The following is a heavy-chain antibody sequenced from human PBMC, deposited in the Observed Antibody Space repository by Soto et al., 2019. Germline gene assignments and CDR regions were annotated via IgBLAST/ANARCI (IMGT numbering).Heavy chain of an antibody. Sequence: PGGSLRLSCAVSGFTFSSYWMSWVRQAPGKGLEWLANIKQDGSEKYYVDFVKGRFTISRDNAKNSLYLQMNSLRAEDTAVYYCARDESYDILTGYYTPQRFDYWGQGSLVTVSS. CDR3: ARDESYDILTGYYTPQRFDY. CDR2: IKQDGSEK. D-gene: IGHD3-9*01. J-gene: IGHJ4*02. CDR1: GFTFSSYW. V-gene: IGHV3-7*01.